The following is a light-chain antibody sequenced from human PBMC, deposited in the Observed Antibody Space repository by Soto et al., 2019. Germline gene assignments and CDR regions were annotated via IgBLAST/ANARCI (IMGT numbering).Light chain of an antibody. CDR1: QSLRSSY. CDR2: AAS. J-gene: IGKJ4*01. Sequence: EIVLTQSPGTLSLSPGERATLSCRASQSLRSSYLAWYQQKPGQAPRILIYAASSRATGIPGRFSGSGSGADFTLTISRLEPEDFAVYYCQQYGSSPLTFGGGTKVDI. CDR3: QQYGSSPLT. V-gene: IGKV3-20*01.